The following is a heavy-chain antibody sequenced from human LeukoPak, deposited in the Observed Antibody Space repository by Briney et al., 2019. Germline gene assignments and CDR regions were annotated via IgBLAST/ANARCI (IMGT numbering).Heavy chain of an antibody. Sequence: GGSLRLSCAASGFDFSSNWMHWVRHAPGQGLVWVSHIKGDGISTNYADSVKGRFTISRDNSKNTLFLQMNSLRAEDTAVYYCARGGYSSSWYHFDYWGQGTLVTVSS. D-gene: IGHD6-13*01. CDR1: GFDFSSNW. V-gene: IGHV3-74*01. J-gene: IGHJ4*02. CDR3: ARGGYSSSWYHFDY. CDR2: IKGDGIST.